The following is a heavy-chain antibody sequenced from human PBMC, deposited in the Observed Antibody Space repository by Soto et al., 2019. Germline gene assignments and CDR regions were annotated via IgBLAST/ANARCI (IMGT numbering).Heavy chain of an antibody. J-gene: IGHJ6*02. CDR2: ISSSRSDI. CDR1: GFTFSSYS. Sequence: GSLRLSCAASGFTFSSYSMDWVRQAPGKGLGWVSSISSSRSDIYYADSVKGRYTISRDNAKNSLYLQMKSLRAEDTAVYYCARDQADWSGGICYQYYYYGMDVWGQGTTVTVS. D-gene: IGHD2-15*01. V-gene: IGHV3-21*01. CDR3: ARDQADWSGGICYQYYYYGMDV.